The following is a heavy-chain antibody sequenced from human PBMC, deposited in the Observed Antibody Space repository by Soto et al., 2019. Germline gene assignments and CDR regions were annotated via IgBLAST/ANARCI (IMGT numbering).Heavy chain of an antibody. D-gene: IGHD3-22*01. V-gene: IGHV3-33*08. Sequence: LSLTCTVSGGSISSSTYYWGWMRQPPGKGLEWVAVIWYDGSNKYYADSVKGRFTISRDNSKNTLYLQMNSLRAEDTAVYYSTSGTSGSSGPLYWGQGTLVTVS. CDR3: TSGTSGSSGPLY. CDR1: GGSISSSTYY. CDR2: IWYDGSNK. J-gene: IGHJ4*02.